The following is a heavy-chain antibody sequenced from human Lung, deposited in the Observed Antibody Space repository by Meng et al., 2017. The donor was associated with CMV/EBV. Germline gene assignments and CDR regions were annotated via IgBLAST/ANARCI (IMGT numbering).Heavy chain of an antibody. J-gene: IGHJ5*02. Sequence: SVSSASYYWSWIRQPPGKGLEWIAYVYYGGGTNYNPSLKSRVTISVDMSKNQFSLKLSSVTAADTAVYYCARGTGYCSSTSCYPFDPWGQGTLVTVSS. CDR3: ARGTGYCSSTSCYPFDP. D-gene: IGHD2-2*01. CDR1: SVSSASYY. CDR2: VYYGGGT. V-gene: IGHV4-61*01.